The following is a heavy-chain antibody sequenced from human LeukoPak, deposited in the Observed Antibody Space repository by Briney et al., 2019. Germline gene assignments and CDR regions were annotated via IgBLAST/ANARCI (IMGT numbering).Heavy chain of an antibody. CDR1: GFTFSSYA. Sequence: GRSLRLSCAASGFTFSSYAMHWVRQAPGKGLEYVSAISSNGGSTYYANSVKGRFTISRDNSKNTLYLQMGSLRAEDMAVYYCARSNYYDSSGLDYDYWGQGTLVTVSS. J-gene: IGHJ4*02. V-gene: IGHV3-64*01. CDR2: ISSNGGST. D-gene: IGHD3-22*01. CDR3: ARSNYYDSSGLDYDY.